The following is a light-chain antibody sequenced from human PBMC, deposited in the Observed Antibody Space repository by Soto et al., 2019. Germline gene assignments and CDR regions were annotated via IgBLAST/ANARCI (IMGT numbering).Light chain of an antibody. V-gene: IGLV1-44*01. CDR2: SNN. CDR1: SSNIGSKT. J-gene: IGLJ1*01. CDR3: AAWDDSLNGSYV. Sequence: QSVLTQPPSASWTPGQRVTISCSGSSSNIGSKTVNWYQQVPGTAPKLLIYSNNHRPSGVPDRFSGSKSGTSASLAISWLQSEDEADYYCAAWDDSLNGSYVFGTGTKVTVL.